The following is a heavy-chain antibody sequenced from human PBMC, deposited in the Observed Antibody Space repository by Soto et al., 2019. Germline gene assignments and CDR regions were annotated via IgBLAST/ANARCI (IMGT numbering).Heavy chain of an antibody. CDR2: IYYSGST. V-gene: IGHV4-30-4*01. Sequence: SETLSLTCTVSGDSISSGDYFWSWIRQPPGKGLEWFGNIYYSGSTYYNPSLESRITISIDTSKSQFSMDLSSVTAADTALYYCARVEMATIPGGGFDYWGQGVLVTV. CDR3: ARVEMATIPGGGFDY. D-gene: IGHD5-12*01. CDR1: GDSISSGDYF. J-gene: IGHJ4*02.